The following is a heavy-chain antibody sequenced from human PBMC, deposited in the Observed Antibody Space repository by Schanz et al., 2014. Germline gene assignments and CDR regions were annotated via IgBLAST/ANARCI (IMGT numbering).Heavy chain of an antibody. CDR1: GGTFSSST. D-gene: IGHD3-10*01. CDR3: ARVHIATYHYNSPGAFDI. CDR2: INAHTGNT. V-gene: IGHV1-18*01. J-gene: IGHJ3*02. Sequence: QVQLVQSGAEVKQPGASVKVSCKASGGTFSSSTLTWVRQAPGQGPELMGWINAHTGNTQYAQKFQGRVNMTRDTVTTTVHLELTRLRTDDTAIYYCARVHIATYHYNSPGAFDIWGQGTMVTVSS.